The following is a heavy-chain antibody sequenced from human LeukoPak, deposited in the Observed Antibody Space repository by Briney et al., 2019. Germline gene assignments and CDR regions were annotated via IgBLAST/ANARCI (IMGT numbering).Heavy chain of an antibody. Sequence: PGGSLRLSCAASGFTFSSYSMNWVRQAPGKGLEWVSSISSSSSYIYYADSVKGRFTISRDNAKNSLYLQMNSLRAEDTAVYYCARDSSGGSSDWFDPWGQGTLVTVSS. CDR1: GFTFSSYS. CDR2: ISSSSSYI. CDR3: ARDSSGGSSDWFDP. V-gene: IGHV3-21*01. D-gene: IGHD2-15*01. J-gene: IGHJ5*02.